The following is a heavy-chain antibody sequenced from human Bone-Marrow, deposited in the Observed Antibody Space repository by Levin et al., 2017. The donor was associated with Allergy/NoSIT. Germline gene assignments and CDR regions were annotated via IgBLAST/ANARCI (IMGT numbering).Heavy chain of an antibody. J-gene: IGHJ4*02. CDR2: ISSSGST. Sequence: PGGSLRLSCTVSGGSVSSDTYYWSWIRQPPGKGLEWIGYISSSGSTSYNPSLMSRVTISVHTSKNQFSLKLTSVTPADTAMYYCARDDYSDFTGWVWGQGSLVTVSS. CDR1: GGSVSSDTYY. CDR3: ARDDYSDFTGWV. D-gene: IGHD3-9*01. V-gene: IGHV4-61*01.